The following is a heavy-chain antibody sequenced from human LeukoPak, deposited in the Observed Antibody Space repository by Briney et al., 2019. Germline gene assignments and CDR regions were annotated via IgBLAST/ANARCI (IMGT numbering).Heavy chain of an antibody. D-gene: IGHD3-3*01. Sequence: GGSLRLSCAASGFTFSSYAMSWVRQAPGKGLEWVSAISGSGGSTYYADSVKGRFTISRDNSKNTLYLQMNSLRAEDTAVYYCAKDLTNYDFWSGYYYYFDYWGQGTLVAVSS. CDR2: ISGSGGST. CDR3: AKDLTNYDFWSGYYYYFDY. CDR1: GFTFSSYA. V-gene: IGHV3-23*01. J-gene: IGHJ4*02.